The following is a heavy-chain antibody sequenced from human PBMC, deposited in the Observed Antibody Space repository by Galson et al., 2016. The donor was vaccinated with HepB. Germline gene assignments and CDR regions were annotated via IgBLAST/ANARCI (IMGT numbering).Heavy chain of an antibody. CDR2: IYHSGST. D-gene: IGHD6-19*01. Sequence: SETLSLTCTVSGGSISSNYWSWIRQPPGKGLEWIGYIYHSGSTNYNPSLKSRVTITVDTSKNQFSLKLSSVTAADTAVNYCARVGGYSSGWYLASGVGWFDPWGQGTLVTVSS. CDR3: ARVGGYSSGWYLASGVGWFDP. CDR1: GGSISSNY. V-gene: IGHV4-59*01. J-gene: IGHJ5*02.